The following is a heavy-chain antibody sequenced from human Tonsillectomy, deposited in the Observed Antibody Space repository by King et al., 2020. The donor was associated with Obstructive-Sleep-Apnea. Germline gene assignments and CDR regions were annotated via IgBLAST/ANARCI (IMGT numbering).Heavy chain of an antibody. J-gene: IGHJ4*02. CDR3: ARGISGTYPRDDY. Sequence: LQLVQSGAEVKKPGASVKVSCKASGFTFSNFGFSWVRQAPGQGLYGMGWISAYKGNKNYSQKFKGRVTMTTYTSTNPAYMELRSLRSDDTAVYYCARGISGTYPRDDYWGQGTLVTVSS. CDR2: ISAYKGNK. D-gene: IGHD1-26*01. V-gene: IGHV1-18*04. CDR1: GFTFSNFG.